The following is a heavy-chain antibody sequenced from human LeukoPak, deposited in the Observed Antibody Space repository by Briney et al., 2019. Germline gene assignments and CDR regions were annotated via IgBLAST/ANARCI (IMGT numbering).Heavy chain of an antibody. J-gene: IGHJ4*02. CDR3: ARPVFTFGGIIAHPLDY. V-gene: IGHV3-33*01. Sequence: PGGSLRLSCAASGFTFSSFDMHWVRQAPGKGLEWVAVIWYDGSSKYYGDSVRGRFTISRDKSKNTVYLQMNSPRAEDTAVYYCARPVFTFGGIIAHPLDYWGQGTLVTVSS. CDR1: GFTFSSFD. CDR2: IWYDGSSK. D-gene: IGHD3-16*02.